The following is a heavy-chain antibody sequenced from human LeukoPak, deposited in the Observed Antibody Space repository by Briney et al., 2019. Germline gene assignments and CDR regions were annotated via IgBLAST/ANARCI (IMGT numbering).Heavy chain of an antibody. V-gene: IGHV3-48*04. CDR3: ARAENHDAFDI. J-gene: IGHJ3*02. CDR1: GFTFSTYS. Sequence: GGSLRLSCAASGFTFSTYSMNWVRQAPGKGLECVSYISSSGTTIYYADSVKGRFTISRDNAKNSLYVQMNSLRAEDTAVYYCARAENHDAFDIWGQGTMVTVSS. D-gene: IGHD1-14*01. CDR2: ISSSGTTI.